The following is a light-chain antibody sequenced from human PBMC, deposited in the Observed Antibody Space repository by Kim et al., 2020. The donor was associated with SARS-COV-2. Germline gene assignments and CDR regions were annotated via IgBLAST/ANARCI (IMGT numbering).Light chain of an antibody. CDR3: QKYNNWPRR. Sequence: EIVMTQSPATLSVSPGERATLSCRASQSVRSNLAWYQQKPGQAPRVLIYDASTRATGIPARFSGSGSGTEFTLTISSLQSEDFAVYYCQKYNNWPRRFGLGTKVDIK. V-gene: IGKV3-15*01. J-gene: IGKJ1*01. CDR2: DAS. CDR1: QSVRSN.